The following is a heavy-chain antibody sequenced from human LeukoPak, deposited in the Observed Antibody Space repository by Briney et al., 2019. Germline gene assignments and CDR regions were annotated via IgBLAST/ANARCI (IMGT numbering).Heavy chain of an antibody. V-gene: IGHV3-23*01. Sequence: GGSLRLSCAASGFTFSIYAMSWVRQAPGKGLEWVSAISGSDDGTYYSDSVKGRFTISRDNSKNTLYLQMNSLRAEDTAVYYCAKDQSDYSNYVIGNWFDPWGQGTLVTVSS. CDR2: ISGSDDGT. CDR1: GFTFSIYA. J-gene: IGHJ5*02. D-gene: IGHD4-11*01. CDR3: AKDQSDYSNYVIGNWFDP.